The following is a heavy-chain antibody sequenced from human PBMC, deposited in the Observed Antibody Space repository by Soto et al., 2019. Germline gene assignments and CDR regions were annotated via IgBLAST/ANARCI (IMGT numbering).Heavy chain of an antibody. CDR1: GFTFDDHA. J-gene: IGHJ6*02. V-gene: IGHV3-9*01. D-gene: IGHD3-10*01. Sequence: EVQLVESGGGLVQPGRSLRLSCAASGFTFDDHAMHWVRQVPGKGLEWVSAISWNSAIIGYADSVKGRFTISRDNAKSSLYLQMNSLRPEDTALYYCASYFLGGEHPFYNNIDVWGQGTTVTVSS. CDR2: ISWNSAII. CDR3: ASYFLGGEHPFYNNIDV.